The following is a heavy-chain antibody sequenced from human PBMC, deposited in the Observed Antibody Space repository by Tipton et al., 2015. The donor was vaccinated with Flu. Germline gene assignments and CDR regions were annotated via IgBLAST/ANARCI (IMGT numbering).Heavy chain of an antibody. J-gene: IGHJ2*01. CDR1: GGSISSYY. CDR2: IYYSGST. CDR3: ARVSSSSSWSQDWYFDL. D-gene: IGHD6-13*01. Sequence: LRLSCTVSGGSISSYYWSWIRQPPGKGLEWIGYIYYSGSTNYNPSLKSRVTISVDTSKNQFSLKLSSVTAADTAVCYCARVSSSSSWSQDWYFDLWGRGTLVTVSS. V-gene: IGHV4-59*01.